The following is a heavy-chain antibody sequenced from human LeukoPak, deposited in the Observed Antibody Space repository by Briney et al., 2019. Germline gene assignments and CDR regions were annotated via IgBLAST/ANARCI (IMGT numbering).Heavy chain of an antibody. CDR1: GFTFSSYS. CDR2: ISSSSSYI. V-gene: IGHV3-21*01. CDR3: ARNNDY. J-gene: IGHJ4*02. Sequence: GGSLRLSCAASGFTFSSYSMNWVRQAPGKGLEWVSSISSSSSYIYHADSVKGRFTISRGNAKNSLYLQMNSLRAEDTAVYYCARNNDYWGQGTLVTVSS.